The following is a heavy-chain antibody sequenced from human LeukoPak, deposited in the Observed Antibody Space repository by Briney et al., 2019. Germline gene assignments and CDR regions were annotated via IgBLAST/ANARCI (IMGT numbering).Heavy chain of an antibody. CDR3: XKXPXXQXXAXXWXFDY. Sequence: SXAAXGFTFSNFGMHWVRQAPGKGLDWVAFIQYDGNNKYYSDSVKGRFTISRDNSKKTLYVQMNSLRDEDTAVYYCXKXPXXQXXAXXWXFDYWGQGTLVTVSS. J-gene: IGHJ4*02. CDR1: GFTFSNFG. CDR2: IQYDGNNK. V-gene: IGHV3-30*02. D-gene: IGHD5-12*01.